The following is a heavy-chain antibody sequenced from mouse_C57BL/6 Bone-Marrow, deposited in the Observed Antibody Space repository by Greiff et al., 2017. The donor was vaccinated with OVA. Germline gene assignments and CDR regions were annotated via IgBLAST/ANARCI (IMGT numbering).Heavy chain of an antibody. V-gene: IGHV1-53*01. CDR1: GYTFTSYW. CDR3: ARDDYSNYYFDY. D-gene: IGHD2-5*01. CDR2: INPSNGGT. Sequence: VQRVESGTELVTPGASVQLSCKASGYTFTSYWMHWVKQRPGPGLAWIGNINPSNGGTNYNEKFKSKATLTVDKSSSTAYMQLSSLTSEDSAVYYGARDDYSNYYFDYWGQGTTLTVSS. J-gene: IGHJ2*01.